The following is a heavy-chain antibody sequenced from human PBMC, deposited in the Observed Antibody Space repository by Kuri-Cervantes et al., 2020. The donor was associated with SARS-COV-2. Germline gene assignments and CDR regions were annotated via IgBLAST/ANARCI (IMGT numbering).Heavy chain of an antibody. J-gene: IGHJ4*02. CDR3: AREVVY. V-gene: IGHV4-61*09. Sequence: SETLSLTCTVSQDSISSGSFYWSWIRQPAGKGLELVGYIYRNGDTKYNPSLKNRVAISRDTSKNQFSLKMTSVTAADTAVYYCAREVVYWSQGTLVTVSS. CDR1: QDSISSGSFY. CDR2: IYRNGDT.